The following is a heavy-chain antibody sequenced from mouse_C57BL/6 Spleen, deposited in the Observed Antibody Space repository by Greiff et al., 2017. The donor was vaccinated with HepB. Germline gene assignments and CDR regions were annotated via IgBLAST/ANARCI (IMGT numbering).Heavy chain of an antibody. V-gene: IGHV7-1*01. Sequence: EVKLMESGGGLVQSGRSLRLSCATSGFTFSDFYMEWVRQAPGKGLEWIAASRNKANDYTTEYSASVKGRFIVSRDTSQSILYLQMNALRAEDTAIYYCARKGGIYYHWYFDVWGTGTTVTVSS. J-gene: IGHJ1*03. CDR2: SRNKANDYTT. CDR1: GFTFSDFY. D-gene: IGHD1-1*01. CDR3: ARKGGIYYHWYFDV.